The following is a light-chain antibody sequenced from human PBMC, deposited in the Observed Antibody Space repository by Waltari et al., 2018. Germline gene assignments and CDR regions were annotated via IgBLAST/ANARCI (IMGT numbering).Light chain of an antibody. J-gene: IGKJ1*01. CDR1: QSISIY. CDR2: AAS. CDR3: QQSYSNSWT. V-gene: IGKV1-39*01. Sequence: IQLTQSPSSLSAFVGARVPITCRASQSISIYLTWYQQKPGKAPKLLIYAASSLQSGVPSRFSGSGSGTDFTLTISSLQPEDFATYYCQQSYSNSWTFGQGTKVEIK.